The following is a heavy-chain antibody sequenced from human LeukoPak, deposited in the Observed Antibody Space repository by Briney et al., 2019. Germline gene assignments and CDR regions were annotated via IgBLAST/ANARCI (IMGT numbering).Heavy chain of an antibody. J-gene: IGHJ4*02. CDR2: IYSDNT. Sequence: GGSLRLSCTVSGFTVSSNSMSWVRQAPGKGLEWVSFIYSDNTHYSDSVKGRFTISRDNSKNTLYLQMNSLRAKDTAVYYCARRAGAYSHPYDYWGQGTLVTVSS. V-gene: IGHV3-53*01. D-gene: IGHD4/OR15-4a*01. CDR1: GFTVSSNS. CDR3: ARRAGAYSHPYDY.